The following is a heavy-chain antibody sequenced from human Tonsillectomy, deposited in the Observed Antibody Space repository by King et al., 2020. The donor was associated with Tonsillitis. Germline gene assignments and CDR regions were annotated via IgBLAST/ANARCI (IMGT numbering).Heavy chain of an antibody. CDR1: GGSISSYY. CDR2: IYYSGST. CDR3: ARQTHRADAFDI. V-gene: IGHV4-59*08. J-gene: IGHJ3*02. Sequence: QLQESGPGLVKPSETLSLTCTVSGGSISSYYWSWIRQAPGKGLEWIGYIYYSGSTNYNPSLKSRVTISVDTSKNQFSLKLSSVTAADTAVYYCARQTHRADAFDIWGQGTMVTVSS. D-gene: IGHD1-14*01.